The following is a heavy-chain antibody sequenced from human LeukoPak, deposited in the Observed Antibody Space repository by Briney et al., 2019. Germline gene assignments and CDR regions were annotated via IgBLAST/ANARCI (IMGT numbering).Heavy chain of an antibody. V-gene: IGHV4-34*01. CDR1: GGSFSGYY. CDR3: ARGPIVVVPAAIQGRLDP. D-gene: IGHD2-2*02. Sequence: KTSETLSLTCAVYGGSFSGYYWSWIRQPPGKGLEWIGEINHSGSTNYNPSLKSRVTISVDTSKNQFSLKLSSVTAADTAVYYCARGPIVVVPAAIQGRLDPWGQGTLVTVSS. J-gene: IGHJ5*02. CDR2: INHSGST.